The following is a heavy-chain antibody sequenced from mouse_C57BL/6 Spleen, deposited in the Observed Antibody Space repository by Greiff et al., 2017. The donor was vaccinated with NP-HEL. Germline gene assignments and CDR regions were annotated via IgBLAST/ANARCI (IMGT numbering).Heavy chain of an antibody. J-gene: IGHJ3*01. Sequence: VQLQQSGAELVKPGASVKVSCKASGYTFTSYWMHWVKQRPGQGLEWIGRIHPSDSDTNYNQKFKGKATLTVDKSSSTAYMQLSSLTSGDSAVYYCAISPFTTVVDWFAYWGQGTLVTVSA. CDR3: AISPFTTVVDWFAY. V-gene: IGHV1-74*01. CDR1: GYTFTSYW. CDR2: IHPSDSDT. D-gene: IGHD1-1*01.